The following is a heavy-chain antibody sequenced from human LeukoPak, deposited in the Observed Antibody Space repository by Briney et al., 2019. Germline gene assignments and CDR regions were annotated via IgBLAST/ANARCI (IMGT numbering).Heavy chain of an antibody. CDR3: ARDLDDPYSSWKAHDAFDI. Sequence: SETLSLTCTVSGGSISSSSYYWGWIRQPPGKGLEWIGSIYYSGSTYYNPSLKSRVTISVDTSKNQFSLKLSSVTAADTAVYYCARDLDDPYSSWKAHDAFDIWGQGTMVTVSS. J-gene: IGHJ3*02. CDR1: GGSISSSSYY. V-gene: IGHV4-39*07. D-gene: IGHD6-13*01. CDR2: IYYSGST.